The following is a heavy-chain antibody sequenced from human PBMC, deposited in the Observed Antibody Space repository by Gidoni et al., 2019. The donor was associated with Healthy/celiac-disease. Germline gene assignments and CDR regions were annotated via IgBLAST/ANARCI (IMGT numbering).Heavy chain of an antibody. Sequence: QVQLPESGPGLVKPSQPLSLPCTVPGGSISSGGSYWSWLRPHPGKGLEWIGYLYYSGSTYYNPSLKSRVTISVDTSKNQFSLKLSSVTAADTAVYYCARDREPKWDGYSYGMDRYYYYGMDVWGQGTTVTVSS. D-gene: IGHD5-18*01. CDR3: ARDREPKWDGYSYGMDRYYYYGMDV. V-gene: IGHV4-31*03. J-gene: IGHJ6*02. CDR2: LYYSGST. CDR1: GGSISSGGSY.